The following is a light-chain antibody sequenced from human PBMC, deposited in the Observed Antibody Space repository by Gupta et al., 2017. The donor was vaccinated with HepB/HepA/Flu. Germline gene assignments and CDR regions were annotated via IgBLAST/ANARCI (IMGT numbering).Light chain of an antibody. Sequence: DIQMTQSPSTLSASVGDRVTITCRASQSISSWLAWYQQKPVKAPKFLLYKASNLESGVPSRFSGSGSGRAFTLTISGLQPDDFAIYYCQQYLTFPLTFGGGTKLEIK. CDR1: QSISSW. V-gene: IGKV1-5*03. CDR3: QQYLTFPLT. J-gene: IGKJ4*01. CDR2: KAS.